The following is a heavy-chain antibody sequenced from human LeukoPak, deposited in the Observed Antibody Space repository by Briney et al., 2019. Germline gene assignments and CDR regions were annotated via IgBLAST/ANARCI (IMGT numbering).Heavy chain of an antibody. CDR3: ARRLRIEGGTRRGDALDM. J-gene: IGHJ3*02. V-gene: IGHV4-59*08. CDR1: GGSINTYY. D-gene: IGHD1-26*01. CDR2: IYNSGST. Sequence: PSETLSLTCTVSGGSINTYYWTWIRQPPGKGLEWIGYIYNSGSTNYNPSLKSRDTISTDTSKKQFSLRVSSVTAADTAVYYCARRLRIEGGTRRGDALDMWGQGSMVTVSS.